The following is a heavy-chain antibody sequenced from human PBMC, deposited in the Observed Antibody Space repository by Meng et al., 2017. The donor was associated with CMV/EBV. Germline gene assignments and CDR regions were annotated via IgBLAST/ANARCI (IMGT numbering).Heavy chain of an antibody. J-gene: IGHJ6*02. CDR3: ARGDYDFWSGYYSWYYYGMDV. CDR2: MNPNSGNT. D-gene: IGHD3-3*01. Sequence: ASVKVSCKASVYTFTSYDINWVRQATGQGLEWMGWMNPNSGNTGYAQKFQGRVTMTRNTSISTAYMELSSLRSEDTAVYYCARGDYDFWSGYYSWYYYGMDVWGQGTTVTVSS. V-gene: IGHV1-8*01. CDR1: VYTFTSYD.